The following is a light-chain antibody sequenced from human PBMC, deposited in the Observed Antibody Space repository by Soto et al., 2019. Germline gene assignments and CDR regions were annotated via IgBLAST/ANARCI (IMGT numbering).Light chain of an antibody. Sequence: EIVMTQSPDTLSVSPGERATLSCRASQSVGSKLAWYQQKPGLAPRLLIYGASTRATGIPARFSGSGSGTEFTLAISSLQSEDFAVYYCQQYNNWPPTFGQGTKVEIK. CDR2: GAS. V-gene: IGKV3-15*01. CDR1: QSVGSK. CDR3: QQYNNWPPT. J-gene: IGKJ1*01.